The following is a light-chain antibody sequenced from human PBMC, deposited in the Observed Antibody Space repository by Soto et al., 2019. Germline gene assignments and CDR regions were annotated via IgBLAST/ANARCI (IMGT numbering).Light chain of an antibody. J-gene: IGKJ4*01. CDR3: QQYGSSPLT. Sequence: EIVLTQSPGTLSLSPGERATLSCRASQSVSSSYLAWYQQKPGQAPRLLIYGASSRATCIPDRFSGSGSETDFILTISRLEPEDFAVYYCQQYGSSPLTFGGGTKVEIK. CDR2: GAS. V-gene: IGKV3-20*01. CDR1: QSVSSSY.